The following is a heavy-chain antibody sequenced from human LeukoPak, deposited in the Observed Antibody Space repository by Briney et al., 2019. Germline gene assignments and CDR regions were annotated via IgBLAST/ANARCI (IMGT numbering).Heavy chain of an antibody. CDR3: ARDPGYSSTGVDAFDI. D-gene: IGHD6-13*01. CDR1: GFAFSIYE. CDR2: ISSSGSYI. J-gene: IGHJ3*02. Sequence: GRSLRLSCTASGFAFSIYEMDWVRQAPGKGLEWVSYISSSGSYIQYAESVKGRFTISRDNAEKSLFLQMNSLRDEDTAVYYCARDPGYSSTGVDAFDIWGRGAMVTVSS. V-gene: IGHV3-48*03.